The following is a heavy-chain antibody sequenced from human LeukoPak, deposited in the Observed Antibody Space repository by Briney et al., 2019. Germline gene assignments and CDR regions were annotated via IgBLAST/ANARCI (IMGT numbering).Heavy chain of an antibody. V-gene: IGHV3-21*01. CDR2: ISSGGSYI. D-gene: IGHD2-2*01. Sequence: PGGSLRLYCAASGFTFSTYSMNWVRQAPGKGLEWVSSISSGGSYIYYADSVKGRFTISRDNARNSLYLQMNSLRAEDTAVYYCARDLVDYWGQGTLVTVSS. CDR3: ARDLVDY. CDR1: GFTFSTYS. J-gene: IGHJ4*02.